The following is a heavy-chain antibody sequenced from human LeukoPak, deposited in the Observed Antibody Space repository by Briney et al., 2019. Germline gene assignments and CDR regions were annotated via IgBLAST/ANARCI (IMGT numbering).Heavy chain of an antibody. CDR3: ARDPSRLRYCSSTSCYSPS. V-gene: IGHV3-23*01. CDR1: GFTFSSYA. D-gene: IGHD2-2*01. Sequence: PGGSLRLSCAASGFTFSSYAMSWVRQAPGKGLEWVSAISGSGGSTYYADSVKGRFTISRDNAKNSLYLQMNSLRAEDTAVYYCARDPSRLRYCSSTSCYSPSWGQGTMVTVSS. CDR2: ISGSGGST. J-gene: IGHJ3*01.